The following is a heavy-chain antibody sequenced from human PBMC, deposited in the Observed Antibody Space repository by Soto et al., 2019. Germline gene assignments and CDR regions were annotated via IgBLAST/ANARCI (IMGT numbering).Heavy chain of an antibody. D-gene: IGHD5-12*01. J-gene: IGHJ6*04. CDR3: ATTRYSGYEPYHYYGMDV. CDR2: IIPIFGTA. V-gene: IGHV1-69*12. Sequence: QVQLVQSGAEVKKPGSSVKVSCKASGGTFSSYVISWVRQAPGQGLEWMGGIIPIFGTANYAQKFQGRVTITADEATNTAYMELSSLRSQDTAVYYFATTRYSGYEPYHYYGMDVWGEGTTVTVSS. CDR1: GGTFSSYV.